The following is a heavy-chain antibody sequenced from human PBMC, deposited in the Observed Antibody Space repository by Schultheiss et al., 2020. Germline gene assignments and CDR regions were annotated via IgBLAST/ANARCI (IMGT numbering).Heavy chain of an antibody. CDR2: VHYSGST. V-gene: IGHV4-59*01. CDR3: ARDRLIEAGGTEYYYGMGA. Sequence: SETLSLTCAVSGDSITYYYWSWIRQPPGKGLEWIGYVHYSGSTNYNPSLKSRVTISIDTSKKQFSLKLRSVTAADTAVYYCARDRLIEAGGTEYYYGMGAWGQGTTVTVSS. CDR1: GDSITYYY. D-gene: IGHD6-13*01. J-gene: IGHJ6*02.